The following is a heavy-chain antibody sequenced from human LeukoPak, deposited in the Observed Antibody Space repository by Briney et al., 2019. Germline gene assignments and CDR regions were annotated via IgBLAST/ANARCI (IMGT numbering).Heavy chain of an antibody. J-gene: IGHJ5*02. CDR1: GGSFSGYY. D-gene: IGHD5-24*01. CDR3: ARREMATIKGGFDP. V-gene: IGHV4-34*01. Sequence: KASETLSLTCAVYGGSFSGYYWSWIRQPPGKGLEWIGEINHSGSTYYNPSLKSRVTISVDTSKNQSSLKLSSVTAADTAVYYCARREMATIKGGFDPWGQGTLVTVSS. CDR2: INHSGST.